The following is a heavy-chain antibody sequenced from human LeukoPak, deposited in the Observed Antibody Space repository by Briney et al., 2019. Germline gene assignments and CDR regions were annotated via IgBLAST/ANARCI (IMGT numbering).Heavy chain of an antibody. Sequence: HPGASLRLSCAASGFTFSSYAMSWVCQAPGKGLEWVSGISGSGGSTDYADSVKGRFTISRDNSKNTLYLQMNSLRAEDTAVYYCAKASKKVYGSGSYVDYWGQGTLVTVSS. CDR1: GFTFSSYA. J-gene: IGHJ4*02. CDR2: ISGSGGST. CDR3: AKASKKVYGSGSYVDY. D-gene: IGHD3-10*01. V-gene: IGHV3-23*01.